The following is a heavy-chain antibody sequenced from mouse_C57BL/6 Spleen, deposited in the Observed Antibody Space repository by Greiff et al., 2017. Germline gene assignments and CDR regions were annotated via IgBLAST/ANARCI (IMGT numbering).Heavy chain of an antibody. CDR2: IYPGSGST. V-gene: IGHV1-55*01. CDR3: ARVAGSSYRYYAMDY. D-gene: IGHD1-1*01. Sequence: QVQLQQPGAELVKPGASVKMSCKASGYTFTSYWITWVKQRPGQGLEWIGDIYPGSGSTNYNEKFKSKATLTVDTSSSTAYMQLSSLTSEDSAVYYCARVAGSSYRYYAMDYWGQGTSVTVSS. CDR1: GYTFTSYW. J-gene: IGHJ4*01.